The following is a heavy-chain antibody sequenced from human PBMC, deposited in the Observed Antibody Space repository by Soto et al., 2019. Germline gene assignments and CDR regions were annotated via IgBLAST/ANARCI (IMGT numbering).Heavy chain of an antibody. D-gene: IGHD4-17*01. CDR3: ASVTTPYYYYGMDV. J-gene: IGHJ6*02. CDR2: IYTSGST. Sequence: SETLSLTCTVSGGSISSYYWSWIRQPAGKGLEWIGRIYTSGSTNYNPSLKSRVTMSVDTSKNQFSLKLSSVTAADTAVYYCASVTTPYYYYGMDVWGQGTTVTDSS. V-gene: IGHV4-4*07. CDR1: GGSISSYY.